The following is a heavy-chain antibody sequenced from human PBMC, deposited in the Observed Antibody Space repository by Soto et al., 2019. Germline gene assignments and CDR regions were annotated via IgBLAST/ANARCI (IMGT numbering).Heavy chain of an antibody. J-gene: IGHJ4*02. D-gene: IGHD1-1*01. CDR3: ARGRYGDY. Sequence: QVHLVQSGAEVKKPGASVKVSCQGSGYAFTTYGITWVRQAPGQGLEWMGWISAHNGNTNYAQKLRSRDNVTSDTSTSTAYMELRTLSYDDTVVYYCARGRYGDYWGQGAMVTVSS. CDR1: GYAFTTYG. V-gene: IGHV1-18*01. CDR2: ISAHNGNT.